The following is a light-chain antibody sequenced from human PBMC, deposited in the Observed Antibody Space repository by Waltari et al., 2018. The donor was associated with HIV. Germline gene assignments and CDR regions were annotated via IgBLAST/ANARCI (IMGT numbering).Light chain of an antibody. CDR3: QQYSTHYA. CDR1: QSSDNW. Sequence: DIQMTQSPSNLSASVADTVVITCRASQSSDNWLAWYQQKPGRAPRLLVSRTSRVESGVSSRFRGSGSGTEFTLTIRSLQPDDIGTYYCQQYSTHYAFGQGTRVE. J-gene: IGKJ2*01. CDR2: RTS. V-gene: IGKV1-5*03.